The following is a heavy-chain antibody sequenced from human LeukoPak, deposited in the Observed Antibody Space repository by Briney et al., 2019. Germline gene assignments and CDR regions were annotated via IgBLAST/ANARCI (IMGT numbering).Heavy chain of an antibody. CDR1: GFTFSDYA. Sequence: GGSLRLSCAASGFASGFTFSDYAVSWVRQAPGKGPEWVASVNGRGATTYYADSVRGRFTISRDNSKNTLYLQMISLGADDTAVYFCAKAPATGEGYYFYYMDVWGKGTTVTVSS. D-gene: IGHD7-27*01. CDR3: AKAPATGEGYYFYYMDV. J-gene: IGHJ6*03. V-gene: IGHV3-23*01. CDR2: VNGRGATT.